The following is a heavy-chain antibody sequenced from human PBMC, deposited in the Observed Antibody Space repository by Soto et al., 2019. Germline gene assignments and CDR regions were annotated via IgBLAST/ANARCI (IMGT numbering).Heavy chain of an antibody. V-gene: IGHV4-59*01. CDR1: GGSISSYY. D-gene: IGHD6-13*01. J-gene: IGHJ4*02. CDR2: IYYSGST. Sequence: PSETLSLTCTVSGGSISSYYWSWIRQPPGKGLEWIGYIYYSGSTNYNPSLKSRVTISVDTSKNQFSLKLSSVTAADTAVYYCARDKAGIAAAWGQGTLVTVSS. CDR3: ARDKAGIAAA.